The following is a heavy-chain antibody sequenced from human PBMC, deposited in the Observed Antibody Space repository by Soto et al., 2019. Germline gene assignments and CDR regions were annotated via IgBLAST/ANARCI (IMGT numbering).Heavy chain of an antibody. CDR3: ACFRQQYYESYGMDF. Sequence: ASVKVSCKASGYTFTSYGISWVRQAPGQGLEWMGWISAYNGNTNYAQKLQGRVTMTTDTSTSPAYMELRSLRSDDTAVYYCACFRQQYYESYGMDFWGQGTTVPVSS. CDR2: ISAYNGNT. V-gene: IGHV1-18*04. CDR1: GYTFTSYG. J-gene: IGHJ6*02. D-gene: IGHD3-3*01.